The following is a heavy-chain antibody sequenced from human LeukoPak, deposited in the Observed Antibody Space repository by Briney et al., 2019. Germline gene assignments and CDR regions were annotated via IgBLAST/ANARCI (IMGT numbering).Heavy chain of an antibody. V-gene: IGHV3-23*01. CDR3: AKITMIVVVPDAFDI. CDR2: ISGSGDST. D-gene: IGHD3-22*01. Sequence: GGSLRLSCAASGFTFSNYAMSWVRQAPGKGLEWVSVISGSGDSTYYADSVKGRFTISRDNSKNTLYLQMNSLRAEDTAVYYCAKITMIVVVPDAFDIWGQGTMVTVSS. CDR1: GFTFSNYA. J-gene: IGHJ3*02.